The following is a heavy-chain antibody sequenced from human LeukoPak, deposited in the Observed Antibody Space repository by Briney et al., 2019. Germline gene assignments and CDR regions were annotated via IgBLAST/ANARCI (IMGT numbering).Heavy chain of an antibody. CDR3: ARVGQSYSTSGQALDH. CDR2: INPSGGST. V-gene: IGHV1-46*01. J-gene: IGHJ4*02. CDR1: GYTFTSYY. D-gene: IGHD2-8*01. Sequence: ASVKVSCKASGYTFTSYYLHWVRQAPGQGLEWMGIINPSGGSTSYAQKFQGRVTMTRDMSTSTVYMELSSLRSEDTAVYYCARVGQSYSTSGQALDHWGQGTLVTVSS.